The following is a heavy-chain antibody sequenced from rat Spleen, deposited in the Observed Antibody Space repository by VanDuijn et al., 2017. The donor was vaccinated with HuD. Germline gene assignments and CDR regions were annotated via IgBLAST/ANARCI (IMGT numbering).Heavy chain of an antibody. CDR2: ISYEGSST. CDR1: GFTFSDYY. D-gene: IGHD4-3*01. CDR3: ARHGGYYFDY. V-gene: IGHV5-22*01. J-gene: IGHJ2*01. Sequence: EVQLVESGGGLVQPGRSLKLSCAASGFTFSDYYMAWVRQAPQKGLEWVASISYEGSSTYYGDSVKGRFTISRDNAKSTLYLQMNSLRSEDTATYYCARHGGYYFDYWGQGVMVTVSS.